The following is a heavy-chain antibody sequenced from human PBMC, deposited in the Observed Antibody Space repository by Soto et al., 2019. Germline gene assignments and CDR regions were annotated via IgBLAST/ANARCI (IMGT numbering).Heavy chain of an antibody. V-gene: IGHV3-30*03. D-gene: IGHD6-6*01. CDR1: GFTFSSYG. J-gene: IGHJ4*02. Sequence: GGSLRLSCAASGFTFSSYGMHWVRQAPGKGLEWVAVISYDGSNKYYADSVKGRFTISRDNSKNTLYLQMNSLRAEDTAVYYCAVEYSSSSSLDYWGQGTLVTVSS. CDR3: AVEYSSSSSLDY. CDR2: ISYDGSNK.